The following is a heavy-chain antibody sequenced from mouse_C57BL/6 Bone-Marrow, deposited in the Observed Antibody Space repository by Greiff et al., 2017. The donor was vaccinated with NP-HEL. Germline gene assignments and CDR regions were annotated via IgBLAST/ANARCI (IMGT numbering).Heavy chain of an antibody. D-gene: IGHD4-1*01. CDR1: GYTFTDYY. CDR3: ARHWASFAY. J-gene: IGHJ3*01. V-gene: IGHV1-19*01. Sequence: EVKLMESGPVLVKPGASVKMSCKASGYTFTDYYMNWVKQSHGKSLEWIGVINPYNGGTSYNQKFKGKATLTVDKSSSTAYMELNSLTSEDSAVYYCARHWASFAYWGQGTLVTVSA. CDR2: INPYNGGT.